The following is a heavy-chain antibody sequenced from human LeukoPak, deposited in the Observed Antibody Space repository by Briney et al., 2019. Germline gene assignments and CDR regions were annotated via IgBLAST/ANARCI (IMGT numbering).Heavy chain of an antibody. CDR3: ARVGALVVVPADRADAFDI. V-gene: IGHV4-39*01. CDR2: IYYSGST. D-gene: IGHD2-2*01. J-gene: IGHJ3*02. Sequence: PSETLSLTRTVSGGSISSSSYYWGWIRQPPGKGLEWIGSIYYSGSTYYNPSLKSRVTISVDTSKNQFSLKLSSVTAADTAVYYCARVGALVVVPADRADAFDIWGQGTMVTVSS. CDR1: GGSISSSSYY.